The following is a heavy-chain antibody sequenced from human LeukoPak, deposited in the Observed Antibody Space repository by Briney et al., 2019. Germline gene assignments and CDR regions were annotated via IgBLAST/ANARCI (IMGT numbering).Heavy chain of an antibody. D-gene: IGHD3-10*01. CDR2: INHSGNT. Sequence: SETLSLTCAVYGGSVSGYYWTWIRQPPGKGLEWIGEINHSGNTNYNTSLKSRVTISVDTSKNQFSLKLSSVTAADTAVYYCARGGDRCYASGSSYPWGMDVWGPGTTVTVSS. V-gene: IGHV4-34*01. J-gene: IGHJ6*02. CDR1: GGSVSGYY. CDR3: ARGGDRCYASGSSYPWGMDV.